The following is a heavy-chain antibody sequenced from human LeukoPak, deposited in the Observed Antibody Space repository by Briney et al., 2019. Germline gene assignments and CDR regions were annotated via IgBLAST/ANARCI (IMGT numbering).Heavy chain of an antibody. CDR1: GFTFSSYG. V-gene: IGHV3-30*02. D-gene: IGHD2-2*03. CDR3: AKDGGYCSSTSCQNYYYYYMDV. CDR2: IRYDGSNK. J-gene: IGHJ6*03. Sequence: GGSLRLSCAASGFTFSSYGMHWVRQAPGKGLEWVAFIRYDGSNKYYADSVKGRFTISRDNSKNTLYLQMNSLRAEDTAAYYCAKDGGYCSSTSCQNYYYYYMDVWGKGTTVTVSS.